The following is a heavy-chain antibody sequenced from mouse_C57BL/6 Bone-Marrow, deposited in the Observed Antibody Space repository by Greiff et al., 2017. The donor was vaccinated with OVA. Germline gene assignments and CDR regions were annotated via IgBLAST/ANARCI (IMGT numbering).Heavy chain of an antibody. D-gene: IGHD2-3*01. V-gene: IGHV14-3*01. CDR2: IAPSTGHT. Sequence: EVKLQESVAELVRPGASVKLSCTASGFNIKNTYMHWVKQRPEQGLEWIGRIAPSTGHTTSAPKFQGKATRTADTAANTAYLQLSSLTSEAPAISYCASGWLLRGVDYWGQGTSVTVSS. CDR1: GFNIKNTY. CDR3: ASGWLLRGVDY. J-gene: IGHJ4*01.